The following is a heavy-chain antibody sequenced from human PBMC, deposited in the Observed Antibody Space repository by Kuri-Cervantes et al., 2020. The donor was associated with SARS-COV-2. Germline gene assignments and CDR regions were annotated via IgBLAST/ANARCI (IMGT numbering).Heavy chain of an antibody. CDR3: ARQVELSLDEYGMDI. Sequence: GSLRLSCSVSGASISSNTYYWGWIRQPPGKGLEWIGSVSYTGNTYLNPSLKSRVTTSVHTSKTQFSLNLSSVTVADTAVYYCARQVELSLDEYGMDIWGQGTTVTVSS. CDR1: GASISSNTYY. J-gene: IGHJ6*02. V-gene: IGHV4-39*01. CDR2: VSYTGNT. D-gene: IGHD1-7*01.